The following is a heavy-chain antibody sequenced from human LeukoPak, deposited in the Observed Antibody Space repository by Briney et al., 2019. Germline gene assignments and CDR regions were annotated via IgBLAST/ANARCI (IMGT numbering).Heavy chain of an antibody. CDR3: ARSSARYYDFWSGYYTGHFQH. Sequence: PSETLSLTCTVSGGSISSYDWSWIRQPPGKGLEWIGNIYYSGGTNYNPSLKSRVTISVDTSKNQFSLKLSSVTAADTAVYYCARSSARYYDFWSGYYTGHFQHWGQGTLVTVSS. CDR1: GGSISSYD. V-gene: IGHV4-59*08. J-gene: IGHJ1*01. CDR2: IYYSGGT. D-gene: IGHD3-3*01.